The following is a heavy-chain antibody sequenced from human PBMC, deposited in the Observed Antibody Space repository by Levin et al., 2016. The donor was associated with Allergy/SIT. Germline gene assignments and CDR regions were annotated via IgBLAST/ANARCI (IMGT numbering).Heavy chain of an antibody. Sequence: ASVKVSCKASGYTFTSYAMHWVRQAPGQRLEWMGWINAGNGNTKYSQKFQGRVTITRDTSASTAYMELSSLRSEDTAVYYCARRYYDSSGPEGHFDYWGQGTLVTVSS. CDR2: INAGNGNT. D-gene: IGHD3-22*01. J-gene: IGHJ4*02. V-gene: IGHV1-3*01. CDR1: GYTFTSYA. CDR3: ARRYYDSSGPEGHFDY.